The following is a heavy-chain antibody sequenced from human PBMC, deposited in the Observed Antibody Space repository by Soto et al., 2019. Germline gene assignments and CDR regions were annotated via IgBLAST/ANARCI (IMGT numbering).Heavy chain of an antibody. J-gene: IGHJ4*02. CDR3: ARDRVPSQGQWLAAFDY. Sequence: QVQLVQSGAEVKKPGASVMVSCKASGYTFTSYGISWVRQAPGQGLDWMGWISTYNGNTNYAQKLQGRVTMTTDTSTSTAYMELRSLRSDDTAVYYCARDRVPSQGQWLAAFDYWGQGTLVTVSS. CDR1: GYTFTSYG. D-gene: IGHD6-19*01. V-gene: IGHV1-18*01. CDR2: ISTYNGNT.